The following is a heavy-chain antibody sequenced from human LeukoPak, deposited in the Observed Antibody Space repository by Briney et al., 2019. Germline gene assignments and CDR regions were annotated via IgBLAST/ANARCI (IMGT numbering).Heavy chain of an antibody. Sequence: GGSLRLSCAASGFTFSNYEMIWVRQAPGKGLEWVSYISSSGDTIYYADSVKGRFTISRDNAKNSLYLQMNSLRAEDTAVYYCARVLPYFDYWGQGTLVTVSS. CDR1: GFTFSNYE. V-gene: IGHV3-48*03. CDR3: ARVLPYFDY. CDR2: ISSSGDTI. J-gene: IGHJ4*02.